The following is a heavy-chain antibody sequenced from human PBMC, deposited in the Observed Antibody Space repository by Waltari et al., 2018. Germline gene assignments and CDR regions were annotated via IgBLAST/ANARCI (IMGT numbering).Heavy chain of an antibody. CDR1: GYTFTGYY. CDR3: ASLGRSPKDSSAFDY. CDR2: MNPNSGGT. D-gene: IGHD3-16*01. J-gene: IGHJ4*02. V-gene: IGHV1-2*06. Sequence: QVQLVQSGAEVKKPGASVTVSCTASGYTFTGYYMHWVRPAPGQGLEWMGRMNPNSGGTDYAQKFQGRVTMTRDTSISTAYMELSRLRSDDTAVYYCASLGRSPKDSSAFDYWGQGTLVTVSS.